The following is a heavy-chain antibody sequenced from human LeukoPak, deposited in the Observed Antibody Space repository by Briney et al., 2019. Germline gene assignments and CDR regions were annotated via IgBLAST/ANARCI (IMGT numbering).Heavy chain of an antibody. CDR1: GYTFTGYY. CDR2: INPNSGGT. J-gene: IGHJ4*02. V-gene: IGHV1-2*02. Sequence: ASVKVSCQASGYTFTGYYMHWVRQAPGQRLEWMGWINPNSGGTNFAQKFQGRVTMTRDTSINTAYLELSRLRSDDTAVYYCAKGRVAGNGWTFNDYWGQGTLVTVSS. CDR3: AKGRVAGNGWTFNDY. D-gene: IGHD6-19*01.